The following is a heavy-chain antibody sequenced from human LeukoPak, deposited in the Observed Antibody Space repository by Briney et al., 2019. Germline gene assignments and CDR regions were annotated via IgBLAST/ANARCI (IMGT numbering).Heavy chain of an antibody. J-gene: IGHJ3*02. Sequence: SETLSLTCTVSGGSISSGDYYWSWIRQPPGKGLEWIGYIYYGGSTYYNPSLKSRVTISVDTSKNQFSLKLSSVTAADTAVYYCARPYGDYYDAFDIWGQGTMVTVSS. D-gene: IGHD4-17*01. CDR1: GGSISSGDYY. CDR2: IYYGGST. V-gene: IGHV4-30-4*01. CDR3: ARPYGDYYDAFDI.